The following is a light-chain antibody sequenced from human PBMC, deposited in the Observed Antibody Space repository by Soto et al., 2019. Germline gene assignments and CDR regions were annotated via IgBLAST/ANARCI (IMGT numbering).Light chain of an antibody. V-gene: IGKV3D-20*01. Sequence: EIVLTQSPATLSLSPGERSTLSVVASQVVSSSYLAWYQQKPGLAPRLPSYDASSRATGIPDRFSGSGSGTDFTLTSSRLEHGDFAVYYCQQYGSSPITFGQGTRLE. CDR3: QQYGSSPIT. CDR2: DAS. CDR1: QVVSSSY. J-gene: IGKJ5*01.